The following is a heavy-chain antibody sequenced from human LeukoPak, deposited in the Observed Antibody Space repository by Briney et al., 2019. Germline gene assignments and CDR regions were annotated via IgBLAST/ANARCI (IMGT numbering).Heavy chain of an antibody. D-gene: IGHD2-15*01. V-gene: IGHV3-23*01. CDR2: MSSSDDGR. Sequence: GRSLRLSCATSVFSFSSYAMSWVRPAPGKGMGWVSFMSSSDDGRYYAASVRGRFTISRDTTRSTLYLQMNSLRAEDAAVYYCAKAPVTSCRGAFCYPFDYWGQGTLVTVSS. J-gene: IGHJ4*02. CDR3: AKAPVTSCRGAFCYPFDY. CDR1: VFSFSSYA.